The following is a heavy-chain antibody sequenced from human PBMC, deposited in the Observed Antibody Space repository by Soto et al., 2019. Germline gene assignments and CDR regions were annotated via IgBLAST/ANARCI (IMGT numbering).Heavy chain of an antibody. J-gene: IGHJ6*02. CDR1: GYTFIGYY. CDR3: ARDLSAAAGTTSGYV. V-gene: IGHV1-18*01. CDR2: ISAYNGNT. Sequence: ASVKVSCKASGYTFIGYYIHWVRQAPGQGLEWMGWISAYNGNTNYAQKLQGRVTMTTDTSTSTAYMELRSLRSDDTAVYYCARDLSAAAGTTSGYVWGQGTTVTVSS. D-gene: IGHD6-13*01.